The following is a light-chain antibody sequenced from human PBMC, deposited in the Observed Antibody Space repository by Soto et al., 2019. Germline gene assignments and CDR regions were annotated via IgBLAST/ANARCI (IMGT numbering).Light chain of an antibody. CDR1: QTISNW. J-gene: IGKJ1*01. V-gene: IGKV1-5*01. Sequence: IQMTQSPSTLSASLGDRVTITCGARQTISNWLAWYQQKPGKAPKLLIYDASTLESGVPSRFRGSGSGTEFTLTISTLQPDDFETYYCQQYNTYTWTFGQGTKVDIK. CDR2: DAS. CDR3: QQYNTYTWT.